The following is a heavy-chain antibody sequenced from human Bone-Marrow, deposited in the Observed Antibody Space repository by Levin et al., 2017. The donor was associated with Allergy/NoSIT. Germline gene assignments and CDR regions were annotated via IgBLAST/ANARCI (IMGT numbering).Heavy chain of an antibody. CDR2: IRSKAYGGTT. J-gene: IGHJ4*02. CDR3: TRDALGFEHFVPRRDNWNYADY. Sequence: GGSLRLSCTASGFTFGDYAMSWFRQAPGKGLEWVGFIRSKAYGGTTEYAASVKGRFTISRDDSKSIAYLQMNSLKTEDTAVYYCTRDALGFEHFVPRRDNWNYADYWGQGTLVTVSS. D-gene: IGHD1-7*01. V-gene: IGHV3-49*03. CDR1: GFTFGDYA.